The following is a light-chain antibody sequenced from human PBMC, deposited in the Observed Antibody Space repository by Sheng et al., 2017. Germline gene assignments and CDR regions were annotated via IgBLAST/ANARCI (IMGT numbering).Light chain of an antibody. CDR1: QILEHSDGYIF. V-gene: IGKV2-30*02. Sequence: VLVTQSPLALPVSLGQPASISCRFSQILEHSDGYIFLNWFHQRPGQSPRRLIYQVSNRDSGVPDRFSGGGSGTYFSLKISSVEAEDVGLYYCMQGTHWPWTFGQGTKLEI. J-gene: IGKJ2*02. CDR3: MQGTHWPWT. CDR2: QVS.